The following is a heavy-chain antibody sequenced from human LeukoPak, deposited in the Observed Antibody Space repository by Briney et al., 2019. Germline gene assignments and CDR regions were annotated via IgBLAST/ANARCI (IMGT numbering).Heavy chain of an antibody. CDR3: ARAEWLVVGYYYYMDV. Sequence: ASVKVSCKASGYTFSSYDINWVRQATGQGLEWMGWIDPNSGDTSYAQKYQGRVTMTRNTSINTAYMALSSPTSDDTAAYYCARAEWLVVGYYYYMDVWGKGTTVTVSS. CDR1: GYTFSSYD. V-gene: IGHV1-8*01. CDR2: IDPNSGDT. D-gene: IGHD6-19*01. J-gene: IGHJ6*03.